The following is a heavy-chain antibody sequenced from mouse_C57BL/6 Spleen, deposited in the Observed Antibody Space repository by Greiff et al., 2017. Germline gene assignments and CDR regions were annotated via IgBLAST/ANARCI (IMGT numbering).Heavy chain of an antibody. Sequence: EVMLVESGTVLARPGASVKMSCKTSGYTFTSYWMHWVKQRPGQGLEWIGAIYPGNSDTSYNQKFKGKAKLTAVTSASTAYMELSSLTNEDSSVYYCIRCGYDGYYYAMDYWGQGTSVTVSS. D-gene: IGHD2-2*01. J-gene: IGHJ4*01. CDR1: GYTFTSYW. CDR2: IYPGNSDT. V-gene: IGHV1-5*01. CDR3: IRCGYDGYYYAMDY.